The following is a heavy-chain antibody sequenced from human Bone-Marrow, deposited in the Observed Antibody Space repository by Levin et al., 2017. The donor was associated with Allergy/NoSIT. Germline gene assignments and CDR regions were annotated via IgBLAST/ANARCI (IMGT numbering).Heavy chain of an antibody. CDR3: ARGQGTWGTAWFY. D-gene: IGHD6-19*01. CDR1: GGSFSNYV. V-gene: IGHV1-69*13. J-gene: IGHJ4*02. Sequence: SVKVSCKTSGGSFSNYVFSWVRQAPGQGLEWMGGVVPIFLSPKYAQKFQGRFTVTADESASTVYMELSSLRSDDTAVYYCARGQGTWGTAWFYWGQGTLITVSS. CDR2: VVPIFLSP.